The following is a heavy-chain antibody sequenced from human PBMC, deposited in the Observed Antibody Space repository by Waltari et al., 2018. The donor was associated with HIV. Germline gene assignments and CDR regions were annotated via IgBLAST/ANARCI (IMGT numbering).Heavy chain of an antibody. D-gene: IGHD6-19*01. CDR1: Y. CDR2: IYYTGST. J-gene: IGHJ4*02. Sequence: YMGWIRQPPGKGLEWIGYIYYTGSTDYNPSLKSRVTISVDTSKNQFSLKLTSVTAADTAQYYCARYSSAWTGFDYWGQGTLVTVSS. V-gene: IGHV4-59*01. CDR3: ARYSSAWTGFDY.